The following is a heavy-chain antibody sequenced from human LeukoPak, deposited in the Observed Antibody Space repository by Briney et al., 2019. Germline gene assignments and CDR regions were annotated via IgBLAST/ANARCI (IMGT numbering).Heavy chain of an antibody. CDR1: GYTFTSYY. Sequence: GASVKVSCKASGYTFTSYYMHWVRQAPGQGLEWMGIINPSGGSTSYAQKFQGRVTMTRDTSTSTVYMELSSLRSEDTAVYYCARVQYSSGWYIHGMDVWGQGTTVTVSS. J-gene: IGHJ6*02. CDR2: INPSGGST. D-gene: IGHD6-19*01. V-gene: IGHV1-46*01. CDR3: ARVQYSSGWYIHGMDV.